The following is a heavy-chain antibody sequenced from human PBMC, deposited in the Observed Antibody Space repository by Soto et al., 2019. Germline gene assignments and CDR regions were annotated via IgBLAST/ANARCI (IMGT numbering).Heavy chain of an antibody. D-gene: IGHD2-2*01. J-gene: IGHJ6*02. V-gene: IGHV3-33*01. CDR1: GFTFSSYG. CDR3: ARGDSDIVVVPAYYYYYGMDV. CDR2: IWYDGSNK. Sequence: VGSLRLSCAASGFTFSSYGMHWVRQAPGKGLEWVAVIWYDGSNKYYADSVKGRFTISRDNSKNSLYLQMNSLRAEDTAVYYCARGDSDIVVVPAYYYYYGMDVWGQGTTVTVSS.